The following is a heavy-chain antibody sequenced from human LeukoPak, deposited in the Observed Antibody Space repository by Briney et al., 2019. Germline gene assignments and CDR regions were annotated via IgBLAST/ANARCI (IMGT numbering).Heavy chain of an antibody. J-gene: IGHJ4*02. CDR2: IYHSGRT. CDR3: ARGQWLRSEFDY. D-gene: IGHD5-12*01. Sequence: SETLSLTCVVSGGSLSSGGLYWRWIRQPPGKGLEWLGYIYHSGRTYYNPSLKSRVTISVDMSNNQFSLKLSSVTAADTAVYYCARGQWLRSEFDYWGQGTLVTVSS. CDR1: GGSLSSGGLY. V-gene: IGHV4-30-2*01.